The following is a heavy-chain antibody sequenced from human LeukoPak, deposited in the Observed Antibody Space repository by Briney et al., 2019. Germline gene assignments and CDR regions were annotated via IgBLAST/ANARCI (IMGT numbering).Heavy chain of an antibody. CDR2: IITYNGNT. CDR3: ARMNYCSGGSCYYKPFYFDY. J-gene: IGHJ4*02. D-gene: IGHD2-15*01. Sequence: ASVKVSCKASGYSFTNYAITWVRQAPGQGLEWTGWIITYNGNTNYAQNVQGRGTMTTDTSTTTAYMELRSLRSDDTAVYYCARMNYCSGGSCYYKPFYFDYWGQGALVTVSS. CDR1: GYSFTNYA. V-gene: IGHV1-18*01.